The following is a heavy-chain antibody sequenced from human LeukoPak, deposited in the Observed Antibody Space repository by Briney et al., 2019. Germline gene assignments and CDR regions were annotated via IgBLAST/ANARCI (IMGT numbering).Heavy chain of an antibody. V-gene: IGHV4-59*01. J-gene: IGHJ4*02. CDR3: ARCRAVWGAPDY. Sequence: PSETLSLTCSVSGVSISCFYWRWMGQPPGKGLEWMGYIYYSGSTNYNPSLKSRVTISVDTSKNQFSLKLSSVTAADTAVYFCARCRAVWGAPDYWGEGTLVTVST. D-gene: IGHD3-10*01. CDR1: GVSISCFY. CDR2: IYYSGST.